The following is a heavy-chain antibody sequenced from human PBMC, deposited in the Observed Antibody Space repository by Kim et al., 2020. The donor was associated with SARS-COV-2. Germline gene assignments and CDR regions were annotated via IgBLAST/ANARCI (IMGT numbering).Heavy chain of an antibody. V-gene: IGHV1-69*04. Sequence: SLKVSCKASGGTFSSYAISWVRQAPGQGLEWMGRIIPILGIANYAQKFQGRVTITADKSTSTAYMELSSLRSEDTAVYYCARDPVPSGYYDSSGYPYYWGQGTLVTVSS. J-gene: IGHJ4*02. CDR3: ARDPVPSGYYDSSGYPYY. D-gene: IGHD3-22*01. CDR2: IIPILGIA. CDR1: GGTFSSYA.